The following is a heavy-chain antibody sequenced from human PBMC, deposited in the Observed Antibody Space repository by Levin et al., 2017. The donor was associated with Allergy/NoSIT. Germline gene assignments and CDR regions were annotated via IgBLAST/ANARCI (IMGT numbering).Heavy chain of an antibody. V-gene: IGHV3-33*01. D-gene: IGHD6-13*01. CDR2: IWYDGSNK. CDR3: ATGGRIAAAGTTSYYYYMDV. Sequence: LSLTCAASGFTFSSSGMHWVRQAPGKGLEWVAVIWYDGSNKYYADSVKGRFTISRDNSKNTLYLQMNSLRAEDTAVYYCATGGRIAAAGTTSYYYYMDVWGKGTTVTVSS. J-gene: IGHJ6*03. CDR1: GFTFSSSG.